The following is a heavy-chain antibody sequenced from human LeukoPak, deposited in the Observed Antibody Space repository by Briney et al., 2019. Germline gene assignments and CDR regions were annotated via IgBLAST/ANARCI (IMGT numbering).Heavy chain of an antibody. CDR1: GFTFSSYA. CDR3: VKDLSDRDVDY. Sequence: PGGSLRLSCAASGFTFSSYAMSWVCQAPGRGLEYVSAISKNGGNTYYVDSVKGRFTISRDNSKNTLYLQMNSLRVEDTAVYFCVKDLSDRDVDYWGQGTLVTVSS. D-gene: IGHD2-21*02. CDR2: ISKNGGNT. V-gene: IGHV3-64D*06. J-gene: IGHJ4*02.